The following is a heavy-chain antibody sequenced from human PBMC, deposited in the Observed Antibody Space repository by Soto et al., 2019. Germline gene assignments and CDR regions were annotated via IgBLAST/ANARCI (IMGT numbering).Heavy chain of an antibody. V-gene: IGHV3-64D*06. D-gene: IGHD6-19*01. CDR3: VKDPSRGGWYGFFLH. Sequence: GGSLRLSCSASGFIFSDYAMHWVRPTPGEGLEFVSAISNNGGSTNDAPSVWGRFTISRDNSKNTVYLEMSSLRVEDTAIYYCVKDPSRGGWYGFFLHWGQGTVVTVSS. J-gene: IGHJ1*01. CDR1: GFIFSDYA. CDR2: ISNNGGST.